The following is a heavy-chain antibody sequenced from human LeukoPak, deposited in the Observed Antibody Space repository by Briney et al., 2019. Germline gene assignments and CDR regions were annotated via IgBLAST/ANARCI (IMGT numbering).Heavy chain of an antibody. Sequence: EASVKVSCKASGYTFTSYYMHWVRQAPGQGLEWMGIINPSGGSTSYAQKFQGRVTMTRVTPTSTVYMELSSLRSEDTAVYYCATYTAGGEDYWGQGTLVTVSS. J-gene: IGHJ4*02. V-gene: IGHV1-46*01. CDR3: ATYTAGGEDY. CDR1: GYTFTSYY. D-gene: IGHD3-16*01. CDR2: INPSGGST.